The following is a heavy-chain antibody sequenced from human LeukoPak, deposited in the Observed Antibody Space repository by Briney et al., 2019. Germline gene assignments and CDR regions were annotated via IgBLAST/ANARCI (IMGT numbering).Heavy chain of an antibody. CDR1: GGSISSSNW. CDR3: ARGEQQWLVTWGFYDY. D-gene: IGHD6-19*01. Sequence: SETLSLTCAVSGGSISSSNWWGWVRQPPGKGLEWIGEIYHSGSTNYNPSLKSRVTISVDKSKNQFSLKLSSVTAADTVVYYCARGEQQWLVTWGFYDYWGQGTLVTVSS. V-gene: IGHV4-4*02. J-gene: IGHJ4*02. CDR2: IYHSGST.